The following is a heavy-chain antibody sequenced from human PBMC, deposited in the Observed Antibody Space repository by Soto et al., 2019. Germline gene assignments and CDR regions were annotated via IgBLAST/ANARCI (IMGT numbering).Heavy chain of an antibody. V-gene: IGHV3-74*01. CDR3: ARGDGDYYDGNGYLGRH. D-gene: IGHD3-22*01. J-gene: IGHJ4*02. CDR1: GFTFSSYW. CDR2: INSDESRT. Sequence: EVQLVESGGGIVQPGGSLRLSCAASGFTFSSYWMHWVRQAPGTGLVWVSRINSDESRTSYADSAKGRFTISRDNAKNTVYLQMNSLRAEDTAVYYCARGDGDYYDGNGYLGRHWGQGTLVTVSS.